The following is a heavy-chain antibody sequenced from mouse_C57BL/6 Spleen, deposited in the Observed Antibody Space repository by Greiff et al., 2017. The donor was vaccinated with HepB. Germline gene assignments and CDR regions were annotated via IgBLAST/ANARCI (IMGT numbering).Heavy chain of an antibody. CDR1: GYAFSSSW. Sequence: VKLQQSGPELVKPGASVKISCKASGYAFSSSWMNWVKQRPGKGLEWIGRIYPGDGDTNYNGKFKGKATLTADKSSSTAYMQLSSLTSEDSAVYFCASHGYYAMDYWGQGTSVTVSS. CDR2: IYPGDGDT. V-gene: IGHV1-82*01. CDR3: ASHGYYAMDY. J-gene: IGHJ4*01.